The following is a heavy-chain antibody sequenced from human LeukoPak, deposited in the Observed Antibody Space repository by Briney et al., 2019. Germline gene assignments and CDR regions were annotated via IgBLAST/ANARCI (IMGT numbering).Heavy chain of an antibody. Sequence: GASVKVSCKASGYTFTSYYMHWVRQAPGQGLEWMGIINPSGGSTSYAQKFQGRVTMTRDTSTSTVYMELSSLRSEDTAVYYCARVGTMIPHYYYMDVWGQGTMVTLSS. CDR3: ARVGTMIPHYYYMDV. D-gene: IGHD3-22*01. J-gene: IGHJ6*03. CDR1: GYTFTSYY. V-gene: IGHV1-46*01. CDR2: INPSGGST.